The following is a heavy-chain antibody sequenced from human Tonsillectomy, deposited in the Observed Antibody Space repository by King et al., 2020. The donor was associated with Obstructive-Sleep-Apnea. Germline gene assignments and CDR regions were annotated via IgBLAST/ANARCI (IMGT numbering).Heavy chain of an antibody. CDR1: VGSISSGDYY. CDR3: ARDYYDSSGYYPIYYFDY. J-gene: IGHJ4*02. D-gene: IGHD3-22*01. Sequence: QLQESGPGLVKPSQTLSLTCTVSVGSISSGDYYWSWIRQPPGKSLEWIGYIYYSGSTYYNPSLKIRVTISVDTSKNQFSLKLSSVTAADTAVYYCARDYYDSSGYYPIYYFDYWGQGTLVTVSS. V-gene: IGHV4-30-4*01. CDR2: IYYSGST.